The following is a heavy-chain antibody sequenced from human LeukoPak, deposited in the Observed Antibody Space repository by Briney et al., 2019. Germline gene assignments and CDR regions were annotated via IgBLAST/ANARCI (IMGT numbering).Heavy chain of an antibody. CDR1: GFTFSDYY. V-gene: IGHV3-11*04. J-gene: IGHJ3*02. CDR3: ARGRVAVRSDAFDI. CDR2: ISSSGSTI. D-gene: IGHD6-19*01. Sequence: GSLRLSCAASGFTFSDYYMSWIRQAPGKGLEWVSYISSSGSTIYYAGSVKGRFTISRDNAKNSLYLQMNSLRAEDTAVYYCARGRVAVRSDAFDIWGQGTMVTVSS.